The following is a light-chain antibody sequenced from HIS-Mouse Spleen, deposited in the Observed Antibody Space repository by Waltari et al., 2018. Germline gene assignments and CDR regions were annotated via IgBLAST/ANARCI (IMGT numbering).Light chain of an antibody. J-gene: IGLJ2*01. CDR3: CSYAGSSTVV. V-gene: IGLV2-23*01. CDR2: EGS. Sequence: QSALTQSASVSGSPGQSITIPCTGTSSDVGSYNLVSWYQQHPGKAPKLMIYEGSKRPSGVSNRFSGSKSGNTASLTISGLQAEDEADYYCCSYAGSSTVVFGGGTKLTVL. CDR1: SSDVGSYNL.